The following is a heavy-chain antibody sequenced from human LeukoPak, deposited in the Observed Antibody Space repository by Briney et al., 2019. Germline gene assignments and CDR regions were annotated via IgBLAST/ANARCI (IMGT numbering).Heavy chain of an antibody. CDR1: GFTFSSYW. CDR3: ARSPGYSGYDSPLVF. J-gene: IGHJ4*02. CDR2: IEQDGSEK. Sequence: GGSLRLSCAASGFTFSSYWMSWVRQAPGKGLEWVANIEQDGSEKYYVDSVKGRFTISRDNAKNSLYLQMNSLRAEDTAVYYCARSPGYSGYDSPLVFWGQGTLVTVSS. D-gene: IGHD5-12*01. V-gene: IGHV3-7*03.